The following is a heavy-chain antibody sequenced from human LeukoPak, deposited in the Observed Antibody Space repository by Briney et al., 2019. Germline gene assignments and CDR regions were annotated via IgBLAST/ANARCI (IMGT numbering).Heavy chain of an antibody. CDR2: ISGSGGST. CDR3: AKLYGGNYFDY. CDR1: GFTFSSYA. J-gene: IGHJ4*02. V-gene: IGHV3-23*01. Sequence: GGSPRLSCAASGFTFSSYAMSWVRQAPGKGLEWVSAISGSGGSTYYADSVKGRFTISRDNSENTLYLQMNSLRAEDTAVYYCAKLYGGNYFDYWGQGTLVTVSS. D-gene: IGHD4-23*01.